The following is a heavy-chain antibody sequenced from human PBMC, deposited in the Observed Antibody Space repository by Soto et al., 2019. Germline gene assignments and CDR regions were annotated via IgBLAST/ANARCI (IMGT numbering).Heavy chain of an antibody. CDR3: ARGGIQLWFGVDY. D-gene: IGHD5-18*01. CDR1: GFTVSSNY. Sequence: EVQLVETGGGLIPPGGSLRLSCAASGFTVSSNYMSWVRQAPGKGLEWVSVIYSGGSTYYADSVKGRFTISRDNSKNTLYLQMNSLRAEDTAVYYCARGGIQLWFGVDYWGQGTLVTVSS. J-gene: IGHJ4*02. V-gene: IGHV3-53*02. CDR2: IYSGGST.